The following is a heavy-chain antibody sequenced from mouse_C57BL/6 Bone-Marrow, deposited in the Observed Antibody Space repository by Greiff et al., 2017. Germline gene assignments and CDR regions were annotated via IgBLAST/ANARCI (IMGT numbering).Heavy chain of an antibody. Sequence: EVQLQQSGPVLVKPGASVKMSCKASGYTFTDYYMNWVQQTHGKSLEWIGVINPYNGGTSYNQNVKGKATLTVDKSSSTAYMELNSLTSEDSAVYYFAGENYGTDYFDYWGQGTTLTVSS. CDR2: INPYNGGT. V-gene: IGHV1-19*01. J-gene: IGHJ2*01. CDR3: AGENYGTDYFDY. D-gene: IGHD1-1*01. CDR1: GYTFTDYY.